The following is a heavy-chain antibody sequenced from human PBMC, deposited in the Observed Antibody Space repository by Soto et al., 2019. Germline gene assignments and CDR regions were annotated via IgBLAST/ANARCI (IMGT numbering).Heavy chain of an antibody. V-gene: IGHV1-69*13. J-gene: IGHJ4*02. CDR3: ATDSNYDVSNSF. CDR2: ILPVSAPP. Sequence: SVKVSCKASAGTLNNYAINWVRQAPGQGLEWVGGILPVSAPPDYAQKFQGRVSITADHSTGTVYMELSQLKSDDTAVYFCATDSNYDVSNSFWGQGTLVTVSS. D-gene: IGHD3-3*01. CDR1: AGTLNNYA.